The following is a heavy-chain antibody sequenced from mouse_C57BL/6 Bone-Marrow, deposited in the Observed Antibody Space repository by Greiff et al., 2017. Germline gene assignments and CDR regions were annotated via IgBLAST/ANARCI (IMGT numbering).Heavy chain of an antibody. CDR2: IYPGSGNT. D-gene: IGHD1-1*01. CDR1: GYSFTSYY. J-gene: IGHJ4*01. V-gene: IGHV1-66*01. CDR3: AEDYGSSYVYYAMDY. Sequence: QVHVKQSGPELVKPGASVKISCKASGYSFTSYYIHWVKQRPGQGLEWIGWIYPGSGNTKYNEKFKGKATLTADTSSSTAYMQLSSLTSEDSAVYYCAEDYGSSYVYYAMDYWGQGTSVTVSS.